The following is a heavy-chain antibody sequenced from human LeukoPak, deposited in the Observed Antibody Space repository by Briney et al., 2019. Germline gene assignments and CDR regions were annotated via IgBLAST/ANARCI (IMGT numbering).Heavy chain of an antibody. V-gene: IGHV3-9*01. J-gene: IGHJ4*02. CDR1: GFTFDDYA. CDR3: AMYYDSSGYIFDY. Sequence: GGSLRLSCAASGFTFDDYAMHWVRQAPGKGLEWVSGITWNSGSIGYADSVKGRFTISRDNAKDSLYLQMNSLRAEDTAVYYCAMYYDSSGYIFDYWGQGTLVTVSS. D-gene: IGHD3-22*01. CDR2: ITWNSGSI.